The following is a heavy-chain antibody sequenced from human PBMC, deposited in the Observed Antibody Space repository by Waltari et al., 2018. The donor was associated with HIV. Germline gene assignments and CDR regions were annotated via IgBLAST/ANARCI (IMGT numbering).Heavy chain of an antibody. CDR2: IKSKADGGTT. CDR1: GFTFSNAW. CDR3: TTDEFYYGNSGYFDY. J-gene: IGHJ4*02. D-gene: IGHD3-22*01. Sequence: EVQLVESGGDLVKPGGCLRLSCAASGFTFSNAWLRWVRQAPGKGLEWVGRIKSKADGGTTDYAAPVKGRFTIARDDSKNTLYLPMNSLGLEDTAGYYCTTDEFYYGNSGYFDYWGQGTLVTVSS. V-gene: IGHV3-15*05.